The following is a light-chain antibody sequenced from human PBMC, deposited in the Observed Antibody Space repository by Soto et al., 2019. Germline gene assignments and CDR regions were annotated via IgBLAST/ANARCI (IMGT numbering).Light chain of an antibody. CDR3: QQRSNWPWT. J-gene: IGKJ1*01. Sequence: ESVLTQYTATLSLSPGERATLSCGASQSVSSYLAWYQQKPGQAPRLPIYDASNRATGIPARFSGSGSGTDFTLTISSLEPEDFAVYYCQQRSNWPWTFGQGTNVDIK. V-gene: IGKV3-11*01. CDR1: QSVSSY. CDR2: DAS.